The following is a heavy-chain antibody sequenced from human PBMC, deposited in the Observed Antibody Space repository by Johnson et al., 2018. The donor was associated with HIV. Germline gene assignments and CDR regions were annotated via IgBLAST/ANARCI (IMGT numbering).Heavy chain of an antibody. D-gene: IGHD3-16*02. CDR1: GFIFSSYD. Sequence: VQLVESGGGLVQPGGSLRLSCAASGFIFSSYDMHWVRQATGKGLEWVSAIGTAGDTYYPGSVKGRFTISSENAKNSLYLQMNSLRAGDTAVYYCARARVITFGGVIVRVGAFDIWGQGTMVTVSS. V-gene: IGHV3-13*01. CDR3: ARARVITFGGVIVRVGAFDI. CDR2: IGTAGDT. J-gene: IGHJ3*02.